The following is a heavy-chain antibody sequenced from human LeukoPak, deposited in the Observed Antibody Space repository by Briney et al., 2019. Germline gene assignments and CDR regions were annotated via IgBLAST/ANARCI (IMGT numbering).Heavy chain of an antibody. CDR3: ARGYAFDY. CDR2: ISPLFGSA. J-gene: IGHJ4*02. CDR1: GGTFSRYT. D-gene: IGHD3-16*01. Sequence: SVKVSCKASGGTFSRYTLNWVRQAPGQGLEWMGGISPLFGSAKYAQKFQGRVTITADESTSTAYMELRSLRSEDTAVYYCARGYAFDYWGQGTLVTVSS. V-gene: IGHV1-69*13.